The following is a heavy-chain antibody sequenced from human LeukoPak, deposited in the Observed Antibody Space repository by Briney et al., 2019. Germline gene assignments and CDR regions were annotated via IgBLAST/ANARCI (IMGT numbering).Heavy chain of an antibody. CDR3: ARCSSSKSYYFDY. CDR1: GGTFSSYA. J-gene: IGHJ4*02. CDR2: IIPILGIA. D-gene: IGHD6-6*01. Sequence: ASVKVSCKASGGTFSSYAISWVRQAPGQGLEWMGRIIPILGIANYAQKFQGRVTITADKSTSTAYMELSSLGSEDTAVYYCARCSSSKSYYFDYWGQGTLVTVSS. V-gene: IGHV1-69*04.